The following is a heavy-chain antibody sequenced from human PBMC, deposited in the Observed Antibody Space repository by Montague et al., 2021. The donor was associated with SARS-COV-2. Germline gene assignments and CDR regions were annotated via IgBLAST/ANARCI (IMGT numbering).Heavy chain of an antibody. Sequence: SETRSLTCTVSGGSISSYYWSWIRQPPGKGLEWIGYIYYSGSTNYNPSLKSRVTISVDTSKNQFSPKLSSVTAADTAVYYCARGGYYDYAFDIWGQGTMVTVSS. CDR3: ARGGYYDYAFDI. CDR1: GGSISSYY. J-gene: IGHJ3*02. CDR2: IYYSGST. D-gene: IGHD3-22*01. V-gene: IGHV4-59*01.